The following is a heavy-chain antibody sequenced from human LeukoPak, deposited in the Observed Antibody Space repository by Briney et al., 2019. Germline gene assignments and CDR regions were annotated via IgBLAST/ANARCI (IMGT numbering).Heavy chain of an antibody. J-gene: IGHJ3*02. V-gene: IGHV1-18*01. CDR1: GYTFTSYG. Sequence: ASVKVSRKASGYTFTSYGISWVRQAPGQGLEWMGWISAYNGNTNYAQKLQGRVTMTTDTSTSTAYMELRSLRSDDTAVYYCAREGRFLEWLLESAAFDIWGQGTMVTVSS. D-gene: IGHD3-3*01. CDR2: ISAYNGNT. CDR3: AREGRFLEWLLESAAFDI.